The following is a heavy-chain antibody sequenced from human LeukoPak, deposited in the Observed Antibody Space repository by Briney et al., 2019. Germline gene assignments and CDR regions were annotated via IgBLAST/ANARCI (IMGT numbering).Heavy chain of an antibody. CDR2: ISISSNYI. J-gene: IGHJ3*02. CDR3: ARGSRFGVVGRDAFDI. D-gene: IGHD3-3*01. CDR1: GFTYSSYS. V-gene: IGHV3-21*01. Sequence: PWGSLRLSCAASGFTYSSYSMNWVRQAPGKGLEWVSSISISSNYIYYADSVKGRFTISRDNAKNSLYLQMNSLRAEDTAVYYCARGSRFGVVGRDAFDIWGQGTMVTVSS.